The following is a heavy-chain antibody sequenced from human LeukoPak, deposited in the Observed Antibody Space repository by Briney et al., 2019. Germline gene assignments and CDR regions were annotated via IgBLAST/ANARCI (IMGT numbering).Heavy chain of an antibody. CDR1: GGSISSYY. Sequence: SETLSLTCTVSGGSISSYYWSWIRQPPGKGLEWIGYINYSGSTNYNPSLKSRVTMSVDTSKNQFSLKLSSVTAADTAMYYCAXXXXXDXXYFDHWXQGSLVTVSS. V-gene: IGHV4-59*01. CDR2: INYSGST. CDR3: AXXXXXDXXYFDH. J-gene: IGHJ4*02.